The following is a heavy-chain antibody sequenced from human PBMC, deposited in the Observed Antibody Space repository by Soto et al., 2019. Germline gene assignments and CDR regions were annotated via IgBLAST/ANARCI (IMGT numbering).Heavy chain of an antibody. J-gene: IGHJ5*02. Sequence: QVQLVQSGAEVKTPGASVKVSCRASGYSFRTHGISWVRQAPGQGLEWMGWISTYDDKTNFPQKFQGRITMTKDTSTSTAYMELRSLRSDDTAAYFCARDLGYCNSSGCFRNWFDPWGQGTLVTVPS. CDR2: ISTYDDKT. V-gene: IGHV1-18*01. D-gene: IGHD2-15*01. CDR3: ARDLGYCNSSGCFRNWFDP. CDR1: GYSFRTHG.